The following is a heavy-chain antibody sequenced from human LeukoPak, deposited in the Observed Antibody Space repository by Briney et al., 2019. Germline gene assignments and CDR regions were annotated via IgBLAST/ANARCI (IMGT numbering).Heavy chain of an antibody. CDR2: ISGSGGST. Sequence: PGGSLRLSCAASGFTFSSYAMSWVRQAPGKGLEWVSAISGSGGSTYYADSVKGRFTISRDNSKNTLYLQMNSLRAEDTAVYYCAKVSYYYDSSGHYEGLFDYWGQGTLVTVSS. D-gene: IGHD3-22*01. CDR1: GFTFSSYA. CDR3: AKVSYYYDSSGHYEGLFDY. J-gene: IGHJ4*02. V-gene: IGHV3-23*01.